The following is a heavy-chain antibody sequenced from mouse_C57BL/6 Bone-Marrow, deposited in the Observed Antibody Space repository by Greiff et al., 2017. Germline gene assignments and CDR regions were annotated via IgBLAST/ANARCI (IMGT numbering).Heavy chain of an antibody. Sequence: EVQLQQSGPGLVKPSQSLSLTCSVTGYSITSGYYWNWIRQFPGNKLEWMGYISYDGSNNYNPSLKNRISITRNTSKNQFFLKLNSVTTEDTATYYCARDEGLRGAMEYWGQGTSVTVSS. V-gene: IGHV3-6*01. CDR2: ISYDGSN. J-gene: IGHJ4*01. D-gene: IGHD2-4*01. CDR1: GYSITSGYY. CDR3: ARDEGLRGAMEY.